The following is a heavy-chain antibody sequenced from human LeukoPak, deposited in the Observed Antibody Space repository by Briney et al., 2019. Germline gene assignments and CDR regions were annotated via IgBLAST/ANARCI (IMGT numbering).Heavy chain of an antibody. CDR2: INPRGDGT. J-gene: IGHJ4*02. CDR1: GYTFTNYY. V-gene: IGHV1-46*01. Sequence: ASVKVSCKASGYTFTNYYMHWVRQAPGQGLEWVGVINPRGDGTNYAQKFQGRVTMTRDTSTSTAYMELSSLRSEDTAVYFCAKELRTGVGATDYWGQGTLVTVSS. CDR3: AKELRTGVGATDY. D-gene: IGHD1-26*01.